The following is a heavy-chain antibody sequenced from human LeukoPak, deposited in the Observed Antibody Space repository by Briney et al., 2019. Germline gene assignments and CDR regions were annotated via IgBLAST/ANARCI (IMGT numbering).Heavy chain of an antibody. CDR1: GGSICSYY. D-gene: IGHD2-2*01. CDR2: IYYSGST. V-gene: IGHV4-59*01. CDR3: ARELGIPAANDY. Sequence: SETLSLTCTVSGGSICSYYWSWIRQPPGKGLEWIGYIYYSGSTNYNPSLKSRVTISVDTSKNQFSLKLSSVTAADTAVYYCARELGIPAANDYWGQGTLVTVSS. J-gene: IGHJ4*02.